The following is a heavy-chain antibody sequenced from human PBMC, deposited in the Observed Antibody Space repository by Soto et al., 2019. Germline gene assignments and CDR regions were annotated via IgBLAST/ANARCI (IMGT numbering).Heavy chain of an antibody. J-gene: IGHJ3*02. CDR1: GGTFSSYA. D-gene: IGHD3-22*01. V-gene: IGHV1-69*13. CDR2: IIPIFGTA. CDR3: ARDPNDSSEWGGFDI. Sequence: GASVKVSCKASGGTFSSYAISWVRQSPGQGLEWMGGIIPIFGTANYAQKFQGRVTITADESTSTAYMELSSLRSEDTAVYYCARDPNDSSEWGGFDISGQGTMVTVSS.